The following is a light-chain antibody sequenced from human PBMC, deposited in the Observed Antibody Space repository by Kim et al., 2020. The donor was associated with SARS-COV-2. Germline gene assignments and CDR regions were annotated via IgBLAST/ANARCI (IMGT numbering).Light chain of an antibody. CDR2: SKN. Sequence: VDLGQTVRITCQGDSLRSYYATWYQQKPRQAPILVIYSKNNRPSGIPDRFSGSSSGNTASLTITGTQAGDEADYYCNSRDSNDNVVFGGGTQLTVL. CDR3: NSRDSNDNVV. CDR1: SLRSYY. V-gene: IGLV3-19*01. J-gene: IGLJ2*01.